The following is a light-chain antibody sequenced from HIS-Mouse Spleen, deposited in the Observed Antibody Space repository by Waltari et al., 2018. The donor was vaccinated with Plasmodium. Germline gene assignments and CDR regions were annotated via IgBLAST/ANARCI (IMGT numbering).Light chain of an antibody. V-gene: IGLV1-44*01. J-gene: IGLJ2*01. CDR1: SSNLGSNT. CDR3: AAWDDSLNGPV. CDR2: SNN. Sequence: QSVLTQPPSASGTPGQRVPIPCSGSSSNLGSNTVNWYQQLPGTAPKLLSYSNNQRPSGVPDRFSGSKSGTSASLAISGLQSEDEADYYCAAWDDSLNGPVFGGGTKLTVL.